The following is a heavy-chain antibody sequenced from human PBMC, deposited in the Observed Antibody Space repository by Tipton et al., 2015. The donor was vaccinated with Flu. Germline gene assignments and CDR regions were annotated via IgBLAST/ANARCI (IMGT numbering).Heavy chain of an antibody. D-gene: IGHD2-15*01. CDR1: VGSFSGYY. J-gene: IGHJ3*02. CDR3: ARRKAAKAAFDI. V-gene: IGHV4-34*01. CDR2: INDSGST. Sequence: TLSLTCAVYVGSFSGYYWSWIRQPPGKGLEWIGEINDSGSTHYNPSLKSRVTISVDTSKNQFSLKLSSVTAADTAVYYCARRKAAKAAFDIWGQGTMVTVSS.